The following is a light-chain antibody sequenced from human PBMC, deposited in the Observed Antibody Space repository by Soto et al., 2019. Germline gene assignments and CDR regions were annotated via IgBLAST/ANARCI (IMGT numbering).Light chain of an antibody. V-gene: IGLV1-44*01. J-gene: IGLJ3*02. CDR2: SNN. CDR1: SSNIGSNT. CDR3: AAWDDSLNGLWV. Sequence: QSVLTQPPSASGTPGQRVTISCSGSSSNIGSNTVNWYQQLPGTAPNLLIYSNNQRPSGGPDRFSGSKSGTSASLAISGLQYEDEADYYCAAWDDSLNGLWVFGGGTKVTVL.